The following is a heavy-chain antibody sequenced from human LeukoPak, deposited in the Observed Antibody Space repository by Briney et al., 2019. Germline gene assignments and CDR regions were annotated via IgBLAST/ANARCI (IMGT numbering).Heavy chain of an antibody. J-gene: IGHJ5*02. V-gene: IGHV3-21*01. D-gene: IGHD1-26*01. CDR2: ISSSATYI. CDR1: GFTFSSYE. CDR3: ARAVGASNGWFDP. Sequence: GGSLRLSCAASGFTFSSYEMNWVRQAPGKGLEWVSSISSSATYIYYADSVKGRFTISRDNAKNSLYLQMNSLRAEDTAVYYCARAVGASNGWFDPWGQGTLVTVSS.